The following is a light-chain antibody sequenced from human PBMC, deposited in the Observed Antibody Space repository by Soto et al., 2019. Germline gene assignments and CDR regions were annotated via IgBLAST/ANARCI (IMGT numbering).Light chain of an antibody. V-gene: IGLV2-14*03. CDR2: EVT. CDR3: NSYTTSSTLV. CDR1: SSDVGGYNF. Sequence: QSVLTQPASVSGSPGQSITISCTGTSSDVGGYNFVSWYQQHPGKALKLMIYEVTSRPSGVSNRFSGSKSVNTASLTISGLQAEDEADYYCNSYTTSSTLVFGTGTKVTVL. J-gene: IGLJ1*01.